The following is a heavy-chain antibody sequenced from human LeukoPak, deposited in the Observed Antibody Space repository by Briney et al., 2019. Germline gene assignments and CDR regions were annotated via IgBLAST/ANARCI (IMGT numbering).Heavy chain of an antibody. D-gene: IGHD5-24*01. CDR1: GYTFTGYY. J-gene: IGHJ6*02. CDR2: INPNSGGT. V-gene: IGHV1-2*04. Sequence: ASVKVSCKASGYTFTGYYTHWVRQAPGQGLEWMGWINPNSGGTNYAQKFQGWVTMTRDTSISTAYMELSRLRSDDMAVYYCARDQEMASSYYYGMDVWGQGTTVTVSS. CDR3: ARDQEMASSYYYGMDV.